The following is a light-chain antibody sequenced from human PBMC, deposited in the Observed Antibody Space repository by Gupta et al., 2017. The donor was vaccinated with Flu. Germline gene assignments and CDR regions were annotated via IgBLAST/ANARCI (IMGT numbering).Light chain of an antibody. CDR1: HSVASRS. J-gene: IGKJ1*01. CDR3: QLYGSSPQRT. V-gene: IGKV3-20*01. CDR2: GAS. Sequence: LPLSPGATAPLSCRAIHSVASRSLAWYRQKPGQAPRLLIYGASYRATGIPDRFSGSGYGTDFTLIISRREPDDFAVYYCQLYGSSPQRTFGQGTKVEIK.